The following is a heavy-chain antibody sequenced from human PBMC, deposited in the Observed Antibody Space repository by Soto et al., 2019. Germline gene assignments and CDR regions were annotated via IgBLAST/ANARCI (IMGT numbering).Heavy chain of an antibody. Sequence: QVQLVQSGAEVKKPGASVKVSCKASGYTFTSYDINWVRQATGQGLEWMGWMNPNSGNTGYAQKFQGRVTMTRNTSISKAHIELSSLRSEDTAVYYCERRSGLSEWLLYYYDGIDVWGQGTPVTVSS. CDR3: ERRSGLSEWLLYYYDGIDV. V-gene: IGHV1-8*01. CDR1: GYTFTSYD. CDR2: MNPNSGNT. D-gene: IGHD3-3*01. J-gene: IGHJ6*02.